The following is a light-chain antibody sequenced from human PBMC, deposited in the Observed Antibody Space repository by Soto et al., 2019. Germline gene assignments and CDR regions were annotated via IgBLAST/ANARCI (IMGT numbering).Light chain of an antibody. CDR2: GAS. V-gene: IGKV3-20*01. CDR3: QQYGSSPQT. J-gene: IGKJ1*01. CDR1: QSVGRK. Sequence: EFVLTQSPGTLSLSRGERATLSCRASQSVGRKVVWYQQKPGQAPRLLIYGASSRATGIPDRFSGSGSGTDFTLTISRLEPEDFAVYYCQQYGSSPQTFGQGTKVDIK.